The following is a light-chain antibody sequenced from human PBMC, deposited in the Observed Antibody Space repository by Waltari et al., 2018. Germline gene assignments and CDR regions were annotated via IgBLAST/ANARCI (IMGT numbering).Light chain of an antibody. J-gene: IGLJ2*01. CDR2: EVL. Sequence: QSALTPPASVSGSLGQSISIPCRGTYSNVGSYDLVSWYHQRPGEAPKLLIYEVLKRPSGIANLFSGSKSGNAASLTISALQPEDEGTYYCCSYASSSPRLIFGGGTELSVL. V-gene: IGLV2-23*02. CDR1: YSNVGSYDL. CDR3: CSYASSSPRLI.